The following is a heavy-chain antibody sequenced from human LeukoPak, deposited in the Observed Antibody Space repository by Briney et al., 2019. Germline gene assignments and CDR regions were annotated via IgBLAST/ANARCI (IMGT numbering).Heavy chain of an antibody. CDR1: GFIFKDYW. V-gene: IGHV3-7*03. CDR2: INHNGNVN. J-gene: IGHJ6*02. CDR3: ARGGGLDV. Sequence: GGSLRLSCAASGFIFKDYWMNWARQAPGKGLEWVASINHNGNVNYYVDSVKGRFTISRDNAKNSLYLQMSNLRAEDTAVYFCARGGGLDVWGQGATVTVSS. D-gene: IGHD3-16*01.